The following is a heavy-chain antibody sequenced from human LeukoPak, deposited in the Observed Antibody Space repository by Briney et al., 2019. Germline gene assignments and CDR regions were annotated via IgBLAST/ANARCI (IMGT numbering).Heavy chain of an antibody. CDR2: FGAAGDT. CDR1: GFTFSTYD. Sequence: GGSLRLSCAASGFTFSTYDMHWVRHATGKGLEWVSTFGAAGDTYYSESVKGRFTISRDDAKNSLSLHMNSLRGGDTAVYYCVRESVLAVAGTNYYYGMDVWGLGTTVTVSS. J-gene: IGHJ6*02. V-gene: IGHV3-13*01. D-gene: IGHD6-19*01. CDR3: VRESVLAVAGTNYYYGMDV.